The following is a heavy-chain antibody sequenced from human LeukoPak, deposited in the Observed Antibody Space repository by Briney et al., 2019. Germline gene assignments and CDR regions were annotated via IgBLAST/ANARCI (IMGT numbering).Heavy chain of an antibody. Sequence: SETLSLTCTVSGGSISSYYWSWIRQPPGKGLEWIGYIYYSGITTYNPSLKSRVTISIDTSKNQVSLKLSSVTAADTAVYYCARGWVVVPAAYESRGQGTLVTVSS. V-gene: IGHV4-59*12. CDR3: ARGWVVVPAAYES. D-gene: IGHD2-2*01. J-gene: IGHJ4*02. CDR1: GGSISSYY. CDR2: IYYSGIT.